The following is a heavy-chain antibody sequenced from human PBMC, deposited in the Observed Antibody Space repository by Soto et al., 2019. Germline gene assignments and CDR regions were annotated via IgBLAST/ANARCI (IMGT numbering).Heavy chain of an antibody. CDR2: ILHDGSNE. D-gene: IGHD4-4*01. Sequence: QVQLEDSGGGVVQPGRSLRLSCAASGFSFSSYNMHWVRQAPGKGLDWVALILHDGSNEYYADSVKGRFTISRDNSKNTLYQQMKSLRAEDTPVYYCAKSRDGYSFYFYYGMDVWGQGTTVTVSS. J-gene: IGHJ6*02. V-gene: IGHV3-30*18. CDR3: AKSRDGYSFYFYYGMDV. CDR1: GFSFSSYN.